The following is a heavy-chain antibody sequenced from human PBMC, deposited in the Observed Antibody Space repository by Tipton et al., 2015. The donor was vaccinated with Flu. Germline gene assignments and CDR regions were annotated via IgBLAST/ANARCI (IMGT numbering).Heavy chain of an antibody. J-gene: IGHJ4*02. Sequence: TLSLTCNVSGGSINRYYWSWIRQSVGKGPEWIGRTHTNGNTNYNSSFGSRLTMSVDTSKSQFSMTLTSVTVADTAVYYCASANFYDSSGYFVFWGQGILVTVSS. CDR1: GGSINRYY. CDR2: THTNGNT. CDR3: ASANFYDSSGYFVF. D-gene: IGHD3-22*01. V-gene: IGHV4-4*07.